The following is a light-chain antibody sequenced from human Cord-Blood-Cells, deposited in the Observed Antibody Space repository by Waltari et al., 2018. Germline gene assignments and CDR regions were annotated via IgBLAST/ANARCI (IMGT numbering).Light chain of an antibody. Sequence: QSALTQPASVSGSPGQSITISCTGTSSDVGSYNLVSWYPQHPGKAPKLMVYEGSKRSSGVSNRFSGSKSGNTASLTISGLQAEDEADYYCCSYAGSSTFVFGTGTKVTVL. J-gene: IGLJ1*01. CDR1: SSDVGSYNL. CDR2: EGS. V-gene: IGLV2-23*01. CDR3: CSYAGSSTFV.